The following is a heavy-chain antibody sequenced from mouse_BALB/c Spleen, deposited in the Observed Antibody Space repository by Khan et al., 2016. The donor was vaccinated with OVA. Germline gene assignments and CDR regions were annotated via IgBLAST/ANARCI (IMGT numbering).Heavy chain of an antibody. CDR2: INPTSGYT. CDR1: GYTFTTYW. V-gene: IGHV1-7*01. Sequence: QVQLKQSGAELAKPGAPVKMSCKASGYTFTTYWMHWVKQRPGQGLEWIGYINPTSGYTDYNDKFKDRATLSADKSSSTAYMQLNSLTSEDSAVYYCTRDRIDYWGQGTTLTVSS. J-gene: IGHJ2*01. CDR3: TRDRIDY.